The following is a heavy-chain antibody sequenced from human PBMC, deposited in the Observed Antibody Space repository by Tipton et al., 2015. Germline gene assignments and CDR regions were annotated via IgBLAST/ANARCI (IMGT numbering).Heavy chain of an antibody. V-gene: IGHV4-59*01. CDR3: AREQSSGESQRFDWFDP. J-gene: IGHJ5*02. CDR2: IHYSGAT. CDR1: GDSINSYY. Sequence: TLSLTCTVSGDSINSYYWSWIRQPPGKGLEWIGYIHYSGATKYNPSLKSRVTISLDTSKNQFSLTVNSVTAADTAVYYCAREQSSGESQRFDWFDPWGQGTLVTVSS. D-gene: IGHD3-10*01.